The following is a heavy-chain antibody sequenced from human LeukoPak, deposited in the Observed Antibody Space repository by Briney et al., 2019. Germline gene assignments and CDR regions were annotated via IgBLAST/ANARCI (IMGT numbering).Heavy chain of an antibody. CDR1: GFTFSSYW. CDR3: TRGLRDCNP. J-gene: IGHJ5*02. Sequence: PGGSLRLSCAASGFTFSSYWMSWVRQVPGKGLEWVANIGEDGSEQYYLDSVRGRFTISRDNAKNSMYLQMNSLRAEDTAVYFCTRGLRDCNPWGQGTQVIVSS. D-gene: IGHD2-21*01. CDR2: IGEDGSEQ. V-gene: IGHV3-7*01.